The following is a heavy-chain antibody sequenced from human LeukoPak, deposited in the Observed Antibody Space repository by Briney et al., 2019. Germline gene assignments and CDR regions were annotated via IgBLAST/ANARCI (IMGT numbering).Heavy chain of an antibody. CDR2: ILPILGSA. D-gene: IGHD2-21*01. Sequence: SVKVSCKASGGSFSSSTLSWVRQAPGQGPEWMGGILPILGSATYAQKFQGRVTITTDESTNTAYMELRSLRSDDTAVFYCATGVRAIPIYYLGQGTLVTVSS. J-gene: IGHJ4*02. CDR3: ATGVRAIPIYY. CDR1: GGSFSSST. V-gene: IGHV1-69*16.